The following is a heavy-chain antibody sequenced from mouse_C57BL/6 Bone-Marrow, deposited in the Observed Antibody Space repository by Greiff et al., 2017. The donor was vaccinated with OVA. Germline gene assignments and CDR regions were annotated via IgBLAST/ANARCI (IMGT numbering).Heavy chain of an antibody. CDR1: GFSLTSYA. CDR3: ARNYYDYDDSLFDY. CDR2: IWTGGGT. D-gene: IGHD2-4*01. Sequence: VQLQQSGPGLVAPSQSLSITCTVSGFSLTSYAISWVRQPPGKGLEWLGVIWTGGGTNYNSALKSRLSISKDNSKSQVFLKMNSLQTDDTARYYCARNYYDYDDSLFDYWGQGTTLTVSS. V-gene: IGHV2-9-1*01. J-gene: IGHJ2*01.